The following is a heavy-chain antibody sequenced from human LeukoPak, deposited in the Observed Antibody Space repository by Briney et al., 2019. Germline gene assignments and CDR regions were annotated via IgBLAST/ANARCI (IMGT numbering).Heavy chain of an antibody. V-gene: IGHV3-7*05. CDR3: ANNDGYYDRVVMG. CDR1: GFTFSQYW. Sequence: GGSLRLSCAASGFTFSQYWMGWVRQAPGKGLEWVANIRQDGSEEYYVDSVKGRFTISRDYAKNSLYLQMNSLRAEDTAVYYCANNDGYYDRVVMGWGQGTLVTVSS. CDR2: IRQDGSEE. J-gene: IGHJ4*02. D-gene: IGHD3-22*01.